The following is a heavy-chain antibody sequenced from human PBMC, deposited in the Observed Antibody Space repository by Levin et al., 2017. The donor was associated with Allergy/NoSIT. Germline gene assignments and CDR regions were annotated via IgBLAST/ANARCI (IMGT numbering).Heavy chain of an antibody. CDR2: ISYDGSNK. J-gene: IGHJ4*02. CDR1: GFTFSSYA. Sequence: GGSLRLSCAASGFTFSSYAMHWVRQAPGKGLEWVAVISYDGSNKYYADSVKGRFTISRDNSKNTLYLQMNSLRAEDTAVYYCARVGGTGSGSYLDYWGQGTLVTVSS. D-gene: IGHD3-10*01. V-gene: IGHV3-30-3*01. CDR3: ARVGGTGSGSYLDY.